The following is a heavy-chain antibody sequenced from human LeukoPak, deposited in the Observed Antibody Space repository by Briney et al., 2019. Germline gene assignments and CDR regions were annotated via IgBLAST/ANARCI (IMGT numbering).Heavy chain of an antibody. CDR2: INSDGSRT. V-gene: IGHV3-74*01. D-gene: IGHD6-19*01. CDR1: GFTFSSYW. Sequence: GGSLRLSCAASGFTFSSYWMHWVRQAPGKRLVWVSRINSDGSRTNYADSVKGRFTISRDNAKNTLYLQMNSLRAEDTAVYYCASSVGGPNWFDPWGQGTLVTVSS. J-gene: IGHJ5*02. CDR3: ASSVGGPNWFDP.